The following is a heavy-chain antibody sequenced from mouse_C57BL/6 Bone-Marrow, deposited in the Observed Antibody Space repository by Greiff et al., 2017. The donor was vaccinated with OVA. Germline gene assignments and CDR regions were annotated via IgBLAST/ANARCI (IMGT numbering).Heavy chain of an antibody. CDR1: GYTFTSYG. CDR3: ARDGSSPSYWYCDV. V-gene: IGHV1-81*01. J-gene: IGHJ1*03. D-gene: IGHD1-1*01. Sequence: QLQQSGAELARPGASVKLSCKASGYTFTSYGISWVKQRTGQGLEWIGEIYPRSGNTYYNEKFKGKATLTSDKSSSTAYMELRSLTSEVSAVYFGARDGSSPSYWYCDVWGTGTTVTVSS. CDR2: IYPRSGNT.